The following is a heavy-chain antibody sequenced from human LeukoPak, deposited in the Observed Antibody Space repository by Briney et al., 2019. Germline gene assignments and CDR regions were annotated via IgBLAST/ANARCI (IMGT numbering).Heavy chain of an antibody. Sequence: GGSLRLSCAASGFSFGDYAMHWVRQAPGKGLEWVSGISWSSGSIDYADSVRGRFTISRDNAKNSLYLQMNSLRPDDTALYYCAKFGGSGTYFIGSPGYYFDYWGQGTLVTVSS. CDR3: AKFGGSGTYFIGSPGYYFDY. CDR1: GFSFGDYA. J-gene: IGHJ4*02. D-gene: IGHD3-10*01. CDR2: ISWSSGSI. V-gene: IGHV3-9*01.